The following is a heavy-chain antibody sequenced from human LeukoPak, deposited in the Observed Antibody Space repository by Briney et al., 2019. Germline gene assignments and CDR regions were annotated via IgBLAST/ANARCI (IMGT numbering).Heavy chain of an antibody. Sequence: SVKVSFKASGGTFSSYAISWVRQAPGQGLEWMGRIIPILGIANYAQKFQGRVTITADKSTNTAYMELSSLKSEDTAMYYCSRVYCSRTSCYNWFDPWGQGTLVTVSS. J-gene: IGHJ5*02. V-gene: IGHV1-69*04. CDR1: GGTFSSYA. CDR3: SRVYCSRTSCYNWFDP. D-gene: IGHD2-2*01. CDR2: IIPILGIA.